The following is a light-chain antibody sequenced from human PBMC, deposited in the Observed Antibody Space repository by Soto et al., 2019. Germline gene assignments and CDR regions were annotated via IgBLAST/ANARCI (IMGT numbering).Light chain of an antibody. J-gene: IGKJ1*01. Sequence: EIVLTQSPGTLSLSPGERATLSCRASQSVRSGYLAWYQHKPGQAPRLLIYGASARASGIPDRFSGSGSGTDFTLTIGRLESEDSAVDYSQQYGSSQKTFGQGTKV. CDR1: QSVRSGY. CDR3: QQYGSSQKT. V-gene: IGKV3-20*01. CDR2: GAS.